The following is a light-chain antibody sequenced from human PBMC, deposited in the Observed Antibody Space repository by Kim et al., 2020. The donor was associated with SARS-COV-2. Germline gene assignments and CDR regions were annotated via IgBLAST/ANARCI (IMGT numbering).Light chain of an antibody. Sequence: SPGERATRSCRASQSVSSGYLAWYQQKPGQAPRLLIYGASSRDTGIPDRISGSGSGTDFTLTITGLEPEDSATYYCQQYESSPLSFGGGTKVDIK. J-gene: IGKJ4*01. CDR1: QSVSSGY. CDR2: GAS. CDR3: QQYESSPLS. V-gene: IGKV3-20*01.